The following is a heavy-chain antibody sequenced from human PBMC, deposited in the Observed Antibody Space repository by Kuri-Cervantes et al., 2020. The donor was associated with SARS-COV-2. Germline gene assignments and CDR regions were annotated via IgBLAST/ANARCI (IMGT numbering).Heavy chain of an antibody. J-gene: IGHJ4*02. CDR1: GFTFSSYS. Sequence: GGSLRLSCAASGFTFSSYSMNWVRQAPGKGLEWVSSISSSSYIYYADSVKGRFTISRDNAKNSLYLQMNSLRAEDTAVYYCARDLGPFSGPYDSTFDYWGQGTLVTVSS. V-gene: IGHV3-21*01. CDR3: ARDLGPFSGPYDSTFDY. CDR2: ISSSSYI. D-gene: IGHD5-12*01.